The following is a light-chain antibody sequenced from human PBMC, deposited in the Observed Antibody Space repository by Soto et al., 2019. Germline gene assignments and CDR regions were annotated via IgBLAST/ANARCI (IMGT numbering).Light chain of an antibody. CDR3: QHYSHWPPRT. J-gene: IGKJ1*01. CDR1: ESVSTN. V-gene: IGKV3-15*01. CDR2: GAS. Sequence: EIVMTQSPATLSLSPGERATLSCRASESVSTNLAWYQQKAGQAPRLLIYGASTRATGIPARFSGSGSGTEFTLTISDLQSEDFGVYYCQHYSHWPPRTFGQGTKVDIK.